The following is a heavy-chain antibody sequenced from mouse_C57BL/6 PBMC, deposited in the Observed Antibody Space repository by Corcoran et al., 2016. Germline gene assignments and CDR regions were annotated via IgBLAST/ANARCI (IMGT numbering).Heavy chain of an antibody. Sequence: QVQLKQSGAELVRPGASVKLSCKASGYTFTDYYINWVKQRPGQGLEWIARIYPGSGNTYYNEKFKGKATLTAEKSSSTAYMQLSSLTSEDSAVYFCARRSYGSSHYAMDYWGQGTSVTVSS. J-gene: IGHJ4*01. CDR1: GYTFTDYY. V-gene: IGHV1-76*01. D-gene: IGHD1-1*01. CDR3: ARRSYGSSHYAMDY. CDR2: IYPGSGNT.